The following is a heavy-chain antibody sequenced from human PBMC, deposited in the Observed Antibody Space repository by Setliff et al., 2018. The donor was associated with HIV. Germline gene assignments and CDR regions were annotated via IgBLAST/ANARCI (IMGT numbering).Heavy chain of an antibody. J-gene: IGHJ4*02. CDR2: VYYSGST. CDR3: ARDQSDWFY. CDR1: GGSISSHY. V-gene: IGHV4-59*11. D-gene: IGHD3-3*01. Sequence: SETLSLTCTVSGGSISSHYWSWIRQPPGKGLEWIGSVYYSGSTNYNPSLKSRVTISVDTSKSQFSLKLNSVTAADTAVYYCARDQSDWFYWGQGTLVTVSS.